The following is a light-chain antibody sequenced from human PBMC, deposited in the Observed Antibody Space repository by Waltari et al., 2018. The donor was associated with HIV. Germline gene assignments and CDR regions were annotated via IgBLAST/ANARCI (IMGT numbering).Light chain of an antibody. V-gene: IGKV1-5*03. CDR3: QQYNNYPYT. J-gene: IGKJ2*01. CDR2: KAS. CDR1: QRISSW. Sequence: DIQLTQSPSTLSAYIGGRVRITCRASQRISSWLAWYQLKPGKAPKLLIYKASSLESGVPARFSGSGSGTEFSLTISSLQPDDFATYYCQQYNNYPYTLGQGTKLEL.